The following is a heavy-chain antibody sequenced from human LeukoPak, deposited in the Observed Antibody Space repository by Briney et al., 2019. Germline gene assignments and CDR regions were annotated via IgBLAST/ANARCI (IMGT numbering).Heavy chain of an antibody. J-gene: IGHJ1*01. Sequence: SQTLSLTCVISGDSVSSNSATWNWIRQSPSRGLEWLGRTYYRSKWYKYYAVSVKGRITINPDTSKNQFSLQLSSVTPEDTAVYYCARGPSYFQHWGQGTLVTVSS. CDR2: TYYRSKWYK. CDR3: ARGPSYFQH. V-gene: IGHV6-1*01. CDR1: GDSVSSNSAT.